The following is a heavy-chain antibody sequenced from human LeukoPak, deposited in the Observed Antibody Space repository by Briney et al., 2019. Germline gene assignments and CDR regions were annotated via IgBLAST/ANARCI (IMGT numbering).Heavy chain of an antibody. Sequence: GGSLRLSCAASGFSFSDDWMSWVRQAPGKGLEWVGRIKHKRDGGTTDYAAPVKGRFTISRDDSKNMLYLEMNSLKTEDTAVYYCTTVTMVRDYDYWGQGTLVTVSS. CDR2: IKHKRDGGTT. CDR3: TTVTMVRDYDY. J-gene: IGHJ4*02. V-gene: IGHV3-15*01. D-gene: IGHD3-10*01. CDR1: GFSFSDDW.